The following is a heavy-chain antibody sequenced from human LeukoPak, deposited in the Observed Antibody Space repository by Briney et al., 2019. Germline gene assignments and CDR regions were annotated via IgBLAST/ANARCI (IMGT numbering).Heavy chain of an antibody. CDR2: IIPILGIA. D-gene: IGHD6-13*01. V-gene: IGHV1-69*04. J-gene: IGHJ1*01. CDR1: GGTSSSYA. Sequence: SVKVSCKASGGTSSSYAISWVRQAPGQGLEWMGRIIPILGIANYAQKFQGRVTITADKSTSTAYMELSSLRSEDTAVYYCARGGSSWFAEYFQHWGQGTLVTVSS. CDR3: ARGGSSWFAEYFQH.